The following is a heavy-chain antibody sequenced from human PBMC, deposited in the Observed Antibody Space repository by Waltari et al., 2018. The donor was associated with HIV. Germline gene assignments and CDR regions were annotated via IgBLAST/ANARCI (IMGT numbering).Heavy chain of an antibody. V-gene: IGHV3-64*01. CDR1: GFTFSRYA. CDR3: ARVRKLDYFDS. Sequence: EVQLVESGGGLVQPGGSLRLSGAASGFTFSRYAMHWVRQAPGNGLEYFSAISSNGGSTYYANSVKGRFTISRDNSKNTLYLQMGSLRAEDMAVYYCARVRKLDYFDSWGQGTLVTVSS. J-gene: IGHJ4*02. CDR2: ISSNGGST.